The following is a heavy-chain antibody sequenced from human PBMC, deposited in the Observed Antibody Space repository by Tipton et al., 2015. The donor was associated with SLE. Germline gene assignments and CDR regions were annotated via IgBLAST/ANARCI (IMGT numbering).Heavy chain of an antibody. J-gene: IGHJ4*02. CDR2: IFYSGST. CDR1: GGSITTHY. D-gene: IGHD2-15*01. Sequence: TLSLTCTVSGGSITTHYRSWIRQPPGKELEWIGYIFYSGSTNYNPSLTSRVTISVDTSKNQLSLMLTSVTAADTAVYYCARYRRGGNCNGYYFDYWGQGTLVTVSS. CDR3: ARYRRGGNCNGYYFDY. V-gene: IGHV4-59*11.